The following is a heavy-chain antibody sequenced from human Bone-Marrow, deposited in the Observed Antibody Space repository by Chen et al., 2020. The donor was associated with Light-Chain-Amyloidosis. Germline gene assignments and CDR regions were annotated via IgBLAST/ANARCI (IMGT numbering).Heavy chain of an antibody. V-gene: IGHV3-7*01. CDR2: IKQDGSEK. D-gene: IGHD3-10*01. CDR1: GFTFSSYW. J-gene: IGHJ6*03. CDR3: AREGRYITMVRGVIRYYYYMDV. Sequence: EVQLVESGGGWVQPGGSRRLSCAASGFTFSSYWMSWVRQAPGKGLEWVANIKQDGSEKYYVDSVKGRFTISRDNAKNSLYLQMNSLRAEDTAVYYCAREGRYITMVRGVIRYYYYMDVWGKGTTVTVSS.